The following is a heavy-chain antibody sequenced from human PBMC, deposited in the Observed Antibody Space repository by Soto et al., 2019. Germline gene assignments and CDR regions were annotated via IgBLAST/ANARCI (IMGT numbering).Heavy chain of an antibody. CDR1: GGTFSSYA. V-gene: IGHV1-69*06. Sequence: GASVKVSCKDSGGTFSSYAISWVRQAPGQGLEWMGGIIPIFGTADYAQKFQGRVTITADNSKNTLYLQMNSLRAEDTAVYYCARGGTMALDYWGQGTLVTVSS. J-gene: IGHJ4*02. CDR3: ARGGTMALDY. CDR2: IIPIFGTA. D-gene: IGHD3-10*01.